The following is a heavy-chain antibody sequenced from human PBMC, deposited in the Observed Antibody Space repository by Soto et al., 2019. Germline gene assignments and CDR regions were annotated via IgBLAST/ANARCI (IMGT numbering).Heavy chain of an antibody. CDR3: ARHTPAISISDH. Sequence: PSETLCLTCTVSGGSISSSSYYWGWIRQPPGKGLEWIGSIYYSGSTYYNPSLKSRVTMSVDTSKNQFSLKLSSVTAADTAVYYCARHTPAISISDHWGQGTLVTVSS. CDR2: IYYSGST. V-gene: IGHV4-39*01. D-gene: IGHD2-15*01. J-gene: IGHJ4*02. CDR1: GGSISSSSYY.